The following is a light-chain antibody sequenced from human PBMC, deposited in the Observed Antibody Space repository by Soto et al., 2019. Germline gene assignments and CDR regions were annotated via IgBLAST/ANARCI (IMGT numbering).Light chain of an antibody. J-gene: IGLJ1*01. CDR3: ASWHESMNAYV. V-gene: IGLV1-40*01. Sequence: QSLLTQPPSVSGAPGQRVTMSCTGSSSNIGAKYDGHWYQQLPGTAPKLLIYGNCNRTSGGPDRFSGSQAGTSASMALSGLHCEDEDDYYCASWHESMNAYVFRTGTK. CDR2: GNC. CDR1: SSNIGAKYD.